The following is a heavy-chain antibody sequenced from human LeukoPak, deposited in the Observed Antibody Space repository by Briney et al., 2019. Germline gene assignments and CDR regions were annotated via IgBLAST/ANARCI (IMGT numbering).Heavy chain of an antibody. V-gene: IGHV4-34*01. CDR1: GGSFSGYY. Sequence: SETLSLTCAVYGGSFSGYYWSWIRQPPGKGLEWIGEINHSGSTNYNPSLKSRVTISVDTSKHQFSLKLSSVTAADTAVYYCARGRPNDYGDYFYYYGMDVWGQGTTVTVSS. J-gene: IGHJ6*02. D-gene: IGHD4-17*01. CDR2: INHSGST. CDR3: ARGRPNDYGDYFYYYGMDV.